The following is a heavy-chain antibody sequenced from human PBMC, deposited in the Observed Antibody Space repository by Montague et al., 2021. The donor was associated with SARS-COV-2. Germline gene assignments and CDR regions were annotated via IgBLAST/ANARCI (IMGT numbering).Heavy chain of an antibody. Sequence: SETLSLTCTVYGGSISSDHWSWIRRPPGKGLEWIGEVNHSGTTNYNASLKSRVTMSVDTSKNQFSLKVRSVTAADTAAYYCARGGGGVAARLRYYFDQWGQGTLVTVSS. D-gene: IGHD6-6*01. V-gene: IGHV4-34*01. CDR2: VNHSGTT. CDR3: ARGGGGVAARLRYYFDQ. J-gene: IGHJ4*02. CDR1: GGSISSDH.